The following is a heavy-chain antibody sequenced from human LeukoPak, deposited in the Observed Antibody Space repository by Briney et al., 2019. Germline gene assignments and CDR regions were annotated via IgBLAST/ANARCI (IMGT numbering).Heavy chain of an antibody. V-gene: IGHV3-23*01. CDR2: ISGGGGT. J-gene: IGHJ1*01. CDR3: ARDWPTIAAAGTIPEYFQH. Sequence: PGGSLRLSCAASGFTFSIYAMTWVRQAPGKGLEWVSSISGGGGTYYADSVKGRFTISRDNAKNSLYLQMNSLRAEDTAVYYCARDWPTIAAAGTIPEYFQHWGQGTLVTVSS. D-gene: IGHD6-13*01. CDR1: GFTFSIYA.